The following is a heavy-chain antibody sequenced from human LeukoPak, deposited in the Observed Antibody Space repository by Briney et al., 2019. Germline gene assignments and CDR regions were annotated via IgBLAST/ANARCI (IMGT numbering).Heavy chain of an antibody. CDR2: ISGSTIYI. CDR1: GFTFSGFY. D-gene: IGHD2-15*01. V-gene: IGHV3-21*06. CDR3: ARVRCSRGTCYLDY. J-gene: IGHJ4*02. Sequence: PGGSLRLSRAASGFTFSGFYMNWVRQAPGKGLEWVSTISGSTIYIYYADSVKGRFTISRDNAKNSLSLQMNSLRAEDTAVYYCARVRCSRGTCYLDYWGQGTLVTVSS.